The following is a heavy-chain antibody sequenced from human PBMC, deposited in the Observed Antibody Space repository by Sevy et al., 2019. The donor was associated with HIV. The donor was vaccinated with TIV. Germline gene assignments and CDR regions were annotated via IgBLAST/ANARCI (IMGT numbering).Heavy chain of an antibody. CDR3: ARLFTADDAFDI. Sequence: SETLSLTCTVSGGSVSSGSYYWSWIRQPPGKGLEWIGYIYYSGSTNYNPSLKSRVTISVETSKNQFSLKLSSVTAADTAVYYCARLFTADDAFDIWGQGTMVTVSS. CDR1: GGSVSSGSYY. J-gene: IGHJ3*02. CDR2: IYYSGST. V-gene: IGHV4-61*01.